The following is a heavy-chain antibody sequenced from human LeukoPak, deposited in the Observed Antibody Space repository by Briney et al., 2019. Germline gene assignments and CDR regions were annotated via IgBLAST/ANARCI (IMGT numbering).Heavy chain of an antibody. D-gene: IGHD3-9*01. Sequence: SETLSLTCTVSGGSISSYYWSWIRQPPGKGLEWIGYIYYSGSTNYNPSLKSRVTISVDTSKNQFSLKLSSVTAADTAVYYCARGPKYYDILTGYGPYYFDYWAREPWSPSPQ. CDR1: GGSISSYY. CDR3: ARGPKYYDILTGYGPYYFDY. J-gene: IGHJ4*02. V-gene: IGHV4-59*01. CDR2: IYYSGST.